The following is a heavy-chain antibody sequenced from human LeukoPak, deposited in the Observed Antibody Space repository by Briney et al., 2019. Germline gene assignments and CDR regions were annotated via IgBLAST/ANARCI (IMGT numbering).Heavy chain of an antibody. Sequence: SETLSLTCAVYGGSFSGYYWSWIRQPPGKGLEWIGEINHSGSTNYNPSLKSRVTTSVDTSKNQFSLKLSSVTAADTAVYYCARGFYCSSTSCYYVRGYYYGMDVWGQGTTVTVSS. V-gene: IGHV4-34*01. CDR2: INHSGST. D-gene: IGHD2-2*01. J-gene: IGHJ6*02. CDR3: ARGFYCSSTSCYYVRGYYYGMDV. CDR1: GGSFSGYY.